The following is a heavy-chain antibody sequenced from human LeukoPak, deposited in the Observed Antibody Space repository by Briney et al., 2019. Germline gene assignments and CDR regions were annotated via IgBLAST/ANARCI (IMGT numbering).Heavy chain of an antibody. CDR1: GFTVSSNY. CDR3: ARDLVSPRTASHYYYYGMDV. CDR2: IYSGGST. V-gene: IGHV3-66*02. Sequence: GGSLRLSCAASGFTVSSNYMSWVRQAPGKGLEWVSVIYSGGSTYYADSVKGRFTISRDNSKNTLYLQMNSLRAEDTAVYYCARDLVSPRTASHYYYYGMDVWGQGTTVTVPS. D-gene: IGHD1-1*01. J-gene: IGHJ6*02.